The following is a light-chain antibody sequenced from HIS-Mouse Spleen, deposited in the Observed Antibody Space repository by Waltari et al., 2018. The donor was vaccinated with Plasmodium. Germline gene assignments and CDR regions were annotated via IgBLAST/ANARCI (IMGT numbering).Light chain of an antibody. CDR2: EVS. V-gene: IGLV2-8*01. CDR3: SSYAGSNNLV. J-gene: IGLJ2*01. CDR1: SSYVGGDNY. Sequence: QSALTQPPSASGSPGQSVTISCTGTSSYVGGDNYVSWSQQHPGKAPKLMIYEVSKRPSGVPDRFSGSKSGNTASLTVSGLQAEDEADYYCSSYAGSNNLVFGGGTKLTVL.